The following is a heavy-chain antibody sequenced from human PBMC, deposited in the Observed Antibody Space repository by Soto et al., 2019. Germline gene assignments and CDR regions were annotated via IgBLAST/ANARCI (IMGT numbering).Heavy chain of an antibody. J-gene: IGHJ5*02. Sequence: QLQLQESGSGLMKPSQTLSLTCTVSGGSITIGGYCWSWIRQPPGQGLEWIGYICHSGNTYYNPSLKSRVTTSLDRSKNQFSLNLSSVTAADTAVYYCARVWFGESSWFDPWGQGTLVTVSS. D-gene: IGHD3-10*01. CDR2: ICHSGNT. CDR1: GGSITIGGYC. CDR3: ARVWFGESSWFDP. V-gene: IGHV4-30-2*01.